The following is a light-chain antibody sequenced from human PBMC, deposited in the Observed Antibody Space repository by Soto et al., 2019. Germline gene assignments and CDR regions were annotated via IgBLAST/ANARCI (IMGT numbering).Light chain of an antibody. V-gene: IGKV1-9*01. Sequence: DIQLTQSPSFLSASVGDRVTVTCRASRGINSYLAWYQQKPGKAPKLLIYTASTLQSGVPSRFSGSGSGTEFTLTITSLQPEDFAAYYCQQLNSYPLTFGGGTKVEIK. J-gene: IGKJ4*01. CDR1: RGINSY. CDR3: QQLNSYPLT. CDR2: TAS.